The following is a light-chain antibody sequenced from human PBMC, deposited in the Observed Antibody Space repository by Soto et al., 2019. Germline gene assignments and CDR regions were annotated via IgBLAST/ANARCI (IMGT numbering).Light chain of an antibody. V-gene: IGLV2-23*01. CDR2: EGS. CDR1: SSDVGGYNL. Sequence: QSALTQPASVSGSPGQSITISCTGTSSDVGGYNLVSWYQQHPDKAPKLVIYEGSKRPSGVSSRFSGSKSGNTASLTISGLQAEDEAEYYCCSYADSNTYAVFGGGTKLTVL. J-gene: IGLJ3*02. CDR3: CSYADSNTYAV.